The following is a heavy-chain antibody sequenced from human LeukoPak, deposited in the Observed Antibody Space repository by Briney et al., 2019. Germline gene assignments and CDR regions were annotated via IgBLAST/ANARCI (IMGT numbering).Heavy chain of an antibody. V-gene: IGHV3-7*04. CDR1: GFMFSNFW. CDR2: IHPEGNEK. Sequence: GGSLRLSCAVSGFMFSNFWMSWVRQAPGRGLEWVANIHPEGNEKYHVESVKGRLTISRDNTKNLLFLQMNGLRVEDTAVYYCARGDDFSGDHWGQGTLVTVSS. CDR3: ARGDDFSGDH. D-gene: IGHD1-1*01. J-gene: IGHJ4*02.